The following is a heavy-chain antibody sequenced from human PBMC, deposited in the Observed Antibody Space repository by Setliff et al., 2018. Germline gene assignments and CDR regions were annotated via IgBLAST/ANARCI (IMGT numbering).Heavy chain of an antibody. V-gene: IGHV4-38-2*01. Sequence: SSETLSLTCAVSGFSIGSGYYWGWIRQPPGKGLEWIVNIHHSGKAYYNPSLKSRVTMSVDTSKNHVSLKLSSVTAADTAVYYCARAHTWSLPNDNSGYPGWFDPWGQGTLVTVSS. D-gene: IGHD3-22*01. CDR2: IHHSGKA. CDR3: ARAHTWSLPNDNSGYPGWFDP. CDR1: GFSIGSGYY. J-gene: IGHJ5*02.